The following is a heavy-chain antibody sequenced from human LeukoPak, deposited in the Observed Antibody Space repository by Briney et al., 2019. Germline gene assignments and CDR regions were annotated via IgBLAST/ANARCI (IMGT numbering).Heavy chain of an antibody. CDR1: GGSFSGYY. CDR2: INHSGST. J-gene: IGHJ4*02. CDR3: ARGYGYSYGTFDY. Sequence: SETLSLTCAVYGGSFSGYYWSWIRQPPGKGLEWIGEINHSGSTNYNPSLKSRVTISVDTSKNQFSLKLSSVTAADTAVYYCARGYGYSYGTFDYWGQGTLVTVSS. D-gene: IGHD5-18*01. V-gene: IGHV4-34*01.